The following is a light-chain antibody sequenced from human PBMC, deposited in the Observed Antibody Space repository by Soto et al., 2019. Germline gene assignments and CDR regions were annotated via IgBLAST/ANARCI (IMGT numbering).Light chain of an antibody. J-gene: IGKJ1*01. CDR1: QSISSW. Sequence: DIQMTQSPSTLSASVGDRVTITCRASQSISSWLAWYQQKPGKAPKLLIYKASSLQTGAPSRFSGRGSGTEFTLTISSLQPDDFATYYCQQYNTYWTFGQGTKVEI. V-gene: IGKV1-5*03. CDR2: KAS. CDR3: QQYNTYWT.